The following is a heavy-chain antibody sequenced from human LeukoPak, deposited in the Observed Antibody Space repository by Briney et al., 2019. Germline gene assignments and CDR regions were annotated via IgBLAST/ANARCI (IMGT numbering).Heavy chain of an antibody. CDR1: GGSLRSYN. D-gene: IGHD1-26*01. V-gene: IGHV4-59*08. CDR3: ARQDALGKFPPPYYMDV. J-gene: IGHJ6*03. CDR2: ISETGST. Sequence: PSETLSLTCTVSGGSLRSYNWNWIRQPPGKGLEWIGSISETGSTNYNSSLENRITLSLDTSKGQMSLNLRSATVADTAVYYCARQDALGKFPPPYYMDVWGRGTTVIVS.